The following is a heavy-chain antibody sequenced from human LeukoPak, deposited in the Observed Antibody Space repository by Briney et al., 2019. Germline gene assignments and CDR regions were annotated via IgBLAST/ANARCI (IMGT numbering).Heavy chain of an antibody. Sequence: ASVKVSCKASGYTFTNYAMNWVRQAPGKGLEWMGWINTNTGNPTYAQGFTGRFVFSLDTSVSTAYLQISSLKTEDTAVYYCAREGLIAAAGTFDYWGQGTLVTVSS. CDR3: AREGLIAAAGTFDY. D-gene: IGHD6-13*01. V-gene: IGHV7-4-1*02. CDR2: INTNTGNP. CDR1: GYTFTNYA. J-gene: IGHJ4*02.